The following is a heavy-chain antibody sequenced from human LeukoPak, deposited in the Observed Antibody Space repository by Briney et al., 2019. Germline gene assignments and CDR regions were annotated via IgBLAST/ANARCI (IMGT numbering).Heavy chain of an antibody. CDR1: GFTFSDYY. D-gene: IGHD2/OR15-2a*01. CDR3: ARGVENHFDY. CDR2: ISSGSVYI. V-gene: IGHV3-11*04. Sequence: PGGSLRLSCAASGFTFSDYYMTWIRQVPGKGLEWVSYISSGSVYIYYADSVKGRFTISRDDAKNSLYLEMTSLRAEDAALYYCARGVENHFDYWGQGTLVTVSS. J-gene: IGHJ4*02.